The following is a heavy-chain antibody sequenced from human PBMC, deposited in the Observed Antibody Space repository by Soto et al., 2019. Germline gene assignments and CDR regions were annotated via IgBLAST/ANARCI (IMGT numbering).Heavy chain of an antibody. Sequence: PSETLSLTCTVSGASISSSSFYWGWIRQPPGKGLESIANIYYDGSTYYNPSLKSRVTISFDTSKNQFSLKLSSVTAADTAVYYCVRSHIVPRLFMYPYDYWGQGTPVTVSS. J-gene: IGHJ4*02. V-gene: IGHV4-39*01. CDR1: GASISSSSFY. CDR3: VRSHIVPRLFMYPYDY. CDR2: IYYDGST. D-gene: IGHD2-2*01.